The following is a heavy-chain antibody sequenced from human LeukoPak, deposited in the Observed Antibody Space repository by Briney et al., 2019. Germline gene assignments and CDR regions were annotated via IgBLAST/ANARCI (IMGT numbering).Heavy chain of an antibody. CDR2: ISTTGTT. Sequence: SETLSLTCTVSGGSISPHYWSWIRQPAGKGLEWIGRISTTGTTYYSPSLKSRVTISVDTSKNQFFLKMNSVTAADTAVYYCARHGTCSRARCDRFIDYWGQGTLVTVSS. D-gene: IGHD2/OR15-2a*01. CDR3: ARHGTCSRARCDRFIDY. CDR1: GGSISPHY. J-gene: IGHJ4*02. V-gene: IGHV4-4*07.